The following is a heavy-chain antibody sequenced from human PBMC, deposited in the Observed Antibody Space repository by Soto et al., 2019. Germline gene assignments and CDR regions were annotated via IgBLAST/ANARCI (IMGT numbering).Heavy chain of an antibody. CDR3: AREGVGNFDY. Sequence: QVQLVQSGAEVKKPGSSVKVSCKASGGTFSSYTFSWVRQAPGQGLEWMGRIIPIVEITNYAQKFQGRVTITADKSTSTAYMELSSLRSEDTAVYYCAREGVGNFDYWGQGTLVTVSS. V-gene: IGHV1-69*08. J-gene: IGHJ4*02. CDR1: GGTFSSYT. D-gene: IGHD2-15*01. CDR2: IIPIVEIT.